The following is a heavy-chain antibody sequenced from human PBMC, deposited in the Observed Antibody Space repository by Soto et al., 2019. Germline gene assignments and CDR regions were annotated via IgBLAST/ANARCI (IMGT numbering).Heavy chain of an antibody. J-gene: IGHJ5*02. CDR3: ARRSEEGFDP. Sequence: SETLSLTCTVSGGSISSSSYYWGWIRQPPGKGLEWIGSIYYSGSTYYNPSLKSRVTISVDTSKNQFSLKLSSVTAADTAVYYCARRSEEGFDPWGQGTLVTVSS. V-gene: IGHV4-39*01. CDR1: GGSISSSSYY. CDR2: IYYSGST.